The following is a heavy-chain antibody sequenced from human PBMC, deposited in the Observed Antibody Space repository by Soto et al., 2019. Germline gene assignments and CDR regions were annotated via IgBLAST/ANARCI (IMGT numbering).Heavy chain of an antibody. Sequence: QITLKESGPTLVKPTQTLTLSCTFSGFSLSTNGVAVGWIRQSPGKALEWLAVIYWDDDKRYSPSLQSRLSITKDTSKNQVVLTMTTMDPVDTGTYYCAHRPVTFMANWFDPWGQGILVTVSS. CDR1: GFSLSTNGVA. J-gene: IGHJ5*02. CDR3: AHRPVTFMANWFDP. CDR2: IYWDDDK. V-gene: IGHV2-5*02. D-gene: IGHD5-18*01.